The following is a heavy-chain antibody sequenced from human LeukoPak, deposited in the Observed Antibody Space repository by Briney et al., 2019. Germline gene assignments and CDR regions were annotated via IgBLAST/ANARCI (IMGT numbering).Heavy chain of an antibody. D-gene: IGHD6-19*01. Sequence: ASVKVSCKASGYTFTGYYMHRVRQAPGQGLEWMGWINPKSGGTNYAQKFQGRVTMTRDTSISTAYMELSRLRSDDTAVYYCARDLKAVSYYYYYGMDVWGQGTTVTVSS. CDR3: ARDLKAVSYYYYYGMDV. CDR2: INPKSGGT. V-gene: IGHV1-2*02. J-gene: IGHJ6*02. CDR1: GYTFTGYY.